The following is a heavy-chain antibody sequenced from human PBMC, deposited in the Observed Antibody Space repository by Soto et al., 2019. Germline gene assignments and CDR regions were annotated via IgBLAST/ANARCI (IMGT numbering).Heavy chain of an antibody. CDR3: ARELQHRYGMDV. D-gene: IGHD2-15*01. Sequence: GGSLRLSCAASGFTFSSYSMNWVRQAPGKGLEWVSSISSSSSYIYYADSVKGRFTISRDNAKNSLYLQMDSLRPEDTAVYYCARELQHRYGMDVWGQGATVTVSS. J-gene: IGHJ6*02. CDR2: ISSSSSYI. CDR1: GFTFSSYS. V-gene: IGHV3-21*01.